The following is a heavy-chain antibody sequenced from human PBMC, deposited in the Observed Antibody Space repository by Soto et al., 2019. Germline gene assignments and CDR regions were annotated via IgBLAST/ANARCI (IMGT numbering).Heavy chain of an antibody. CDR2: IYWDDDK. V-gene: IGHV2-5*02. D-gene: IGHD3-10*01. Sequence: QITLRESGPTLVKPTQTLTLTCAVSGSSLSTSGVGVGWIRQPPGKALEWLALIYWDDDKRYSPSLTNRLTITKDTSKNQVVLTMTNMDPVDTATYYCAHIRVVTYYGSGWFDPWCQGTLVTVSS. CDR1: GSSLSTSGVG. J-gene: IGHJ5*02. CDR3: AHIRVVTYYGSGWFDP.